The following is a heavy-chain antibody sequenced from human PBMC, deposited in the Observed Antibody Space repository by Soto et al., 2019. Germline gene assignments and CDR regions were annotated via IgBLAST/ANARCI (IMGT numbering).Heavy chain of an antibody. J-gene: IGHJ4*02. CDR1: GGSIGNKY. D-gene: IGHD3-10*01. CDR3: ARGGTYVSLMIRNPFHS. CDR2: ISYTGRP. Sequence: SETLSLTCSVSGGSIGNKYWSWIRQPPGKGLEWIGYISYTGRPNYNPSLKSRVTISIDTSMNQFSLKLSSVTVADTAVYYCARGGTYVSLMIRNPFHSRGPRTLVTLSS. V-gene: IGHV4-59*01.